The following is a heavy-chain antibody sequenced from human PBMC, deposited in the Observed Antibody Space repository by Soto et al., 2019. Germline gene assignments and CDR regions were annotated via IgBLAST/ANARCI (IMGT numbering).Heavy chain of an antibody. V-gene: IGHV1-24*01. CDR1: GYTLTELS. J-gene: IGHJ4*02. CDR3: ATAADHYDYVWGSYRSPRYFDY. Sequence: AASVKVSCKVSGYTLTELSMHWVRQAPGKGLEWMGGFDPEDGETIYAQKFQGRVTMTEDTSTDTAYMELSSLRSEDTAVYYCATAADHYDYVWGSYRSPRYFDYWGQGTLVTVSS. D-gene: IGHD3-16*02. CDR2: FDPEDGET.